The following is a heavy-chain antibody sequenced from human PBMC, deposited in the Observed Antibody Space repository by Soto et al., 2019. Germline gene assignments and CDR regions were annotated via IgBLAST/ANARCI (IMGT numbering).Heavy chain of an antibody. CDR3: ARGGIDGDYYYYYGMDV. CDR2: IYYSGST. CDR1: GGSISSYY. J-gene: IGHJ6*02. Sequence: TSETLSLPCTVSGGSISSYYWSWIRQPPGKGLEWIGYIYYSGSTNYNPSLKSRVTISVDTSKNQFSLKLSSVTAADTAVYYCARGGIDGDYYYYYGMDVWGQGTTVTVSS. V-gene: IGHV4-59*01. D-gene: IGHD4-17*01.